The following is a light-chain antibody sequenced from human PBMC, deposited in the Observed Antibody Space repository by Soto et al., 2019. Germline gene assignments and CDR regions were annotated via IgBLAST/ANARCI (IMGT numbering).Light chain of an antibody. CDR1: QSVSSTY. CDR2: GAS. CDR3: PQYGSSPPALT. V-gene: IGKV3-20*01. J-gene: IGKJ4*01. Sequence: EIVLTQSPGTLSLSPGERATLSCRASQSVSSTYLAWYQQKPGQAPRLLIYGASSRATGIPDRFSGSGSGTDFTLTISRLEPEDFAVYWCPQYGSSPPALTFGGGTKVEIK.